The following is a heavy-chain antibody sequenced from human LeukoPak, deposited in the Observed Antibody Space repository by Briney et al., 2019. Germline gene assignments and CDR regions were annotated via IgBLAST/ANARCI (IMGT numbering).Heavy chain of an antibody. CDR1: GVSFSSHG. D-gene: IGHD3-22*01. Sequence: PGGSLRLSCAAPGVSFSSHGMHWVRQAPGKGLEWVAVIWYDGSNKYHADSVKSRFTISRDNTKNTLYLEMNSLRAEDTAVYYCVRTHSDYDSSGLDYWGQGTLVTVSS. CDR3: VRTHSDYDSSGLDY. V-gene: IGHV3-33*01. J-gene: IGHJ4*02. CDR2: IWYDGSNK.